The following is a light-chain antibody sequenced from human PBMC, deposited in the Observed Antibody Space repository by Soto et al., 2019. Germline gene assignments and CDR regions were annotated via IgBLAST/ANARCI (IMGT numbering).Light chain of an antibody. Sequence: IVMTQSPDSLAVSLGERATINCKSSQSVVYRSDSKNYLAWYQLKPGQPPKLLIYWASARESGVPDRFSGSGSGTDFTLTSNNLQAEDVAVYFCQQYYLAPLTFGPGTEV. CDR2: WAS. J-gene: IGKJ3*01. CDR3: QQYYLAPLT. V-gene: IGKV4-1*01. CDR1: QSVVYRSDSKNY.